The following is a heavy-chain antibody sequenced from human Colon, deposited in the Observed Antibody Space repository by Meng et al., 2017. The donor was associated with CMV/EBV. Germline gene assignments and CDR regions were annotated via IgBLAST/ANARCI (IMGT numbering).Heavy chain of an antibody. CDR1: GFTFSSYA. Sequence: GESLKISCAASGFTFSSYAMHWVRQAPGKGLEWVAFIRYDGSNKYYADSVKGRFTISRDNSKNTLYLQMNSLRAEDTAVYYCANAMGAKGVRGDYWGQGTLVTVSS. D-gene: IGHD1-26*01. V-gene: IGHV3-30*02. J-gene: IGHJ4*02. CDR3: ANAMGAKGVRGDY. CDR2: IRYDGSNK.